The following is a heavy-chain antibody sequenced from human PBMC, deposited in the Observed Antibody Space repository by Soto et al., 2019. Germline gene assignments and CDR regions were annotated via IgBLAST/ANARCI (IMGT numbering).Heavy chain of an antibody. Sequence: PGGSLRLSCAASGFTFSDYYMSWIRQAPGKGLEWVSYISSSGSTIYYADSVKGRFTISRDNAKNSLYLQMNSLRAEDTAVYYCAKGSNWNYFDAWFDPWGQGTLVTVSS. D-gene: IGHD1-7*01. CDR2: ISSSGSTI. V-gene: IGHV3-11*01. J-gene: IGHJ5*02. CDR1: GFTFSDYY. CDR3: AKGSNWNYFDAWFDP.